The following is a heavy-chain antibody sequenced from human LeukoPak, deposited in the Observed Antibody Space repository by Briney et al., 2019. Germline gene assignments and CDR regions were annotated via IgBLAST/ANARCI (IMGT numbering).Heavy chain of an antibody. CDR2: IYNDGST. Sequence: GGSLRLSCAASGLTFTNYAMSWVRQAPGKGPEWVSVIYNDGSTYYADSVKGRFTISRDNSKNTLFLQMNSLRAEDTAVYYCARSGGVITVAPFDCWGQGSLVTVSS. J-gene: IGHJ4*02. CDR1: GLTFTNYA. D-gene: IGHD4-23*01. CDR3: ARSGGVITVAPFDC. V-gene: IGHV3-53*01.